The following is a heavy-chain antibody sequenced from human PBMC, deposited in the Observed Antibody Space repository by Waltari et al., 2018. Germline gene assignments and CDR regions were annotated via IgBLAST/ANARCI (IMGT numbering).Heavy chain of an antibody. V-gene: IGHV1-69*02. CDR1: GGTFSSYT. J-gene: IGHJ6*02. CDR2: IIPILGIA. D-gene: IGHD6-19*01. CDR3: ASHSSGWSQGMDV. Sequence: QVQLVQSGAEVKKPGSSVKVSCKASGGTFSSYTISWVRQAPGKGLEWMGRIIPILGIANYAQNFQARVTITADKSTSTAYMELSSLRSEDTAVYYCASHSSGWSQGMDVWGQGTTVTVSS.